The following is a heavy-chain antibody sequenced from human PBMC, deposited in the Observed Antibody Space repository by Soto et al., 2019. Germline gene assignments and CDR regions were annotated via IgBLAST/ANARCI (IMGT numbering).Heavy chain of an antibody. D-gene: IGHD3-22*01. CDR1: GFIFSNYA. Sequence: EEQLLESGGGVVQRGGSLRLSCAASGFIFSNYAMTWVRQAPGKGLEWVSRISGRGGSTYYADSVKGRLTMSRDNSKNTLYLQMNSLSAEDTAIYYCAKKRQSGYYGPNFDYWGQGTLVTVSS. CDR2: ISGRGGST. J-gene: IGHJ4*02. V-gene: IGHV3-23*01. CDR3: AKKRQSGYYGPNFDY.